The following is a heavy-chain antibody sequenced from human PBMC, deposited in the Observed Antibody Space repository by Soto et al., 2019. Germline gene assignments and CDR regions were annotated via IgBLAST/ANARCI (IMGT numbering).Heavy chain of an antibody. CDR2: ISGSGGSA. Sequence: PGGSLRLSCAASGFTFSSYAMSWVRQAPGKGLEWVSAISGSGGSAYYADSVKGRFTISRDNSKNTLYLQMNSLRADDTAVYYCAKDREVYCSGTSCPYFFDYWGQGALVTVSS. V-gene: IGHV3-23*01. J-gene: IGHJ4*02. CDR1: GFTFSSYA. D-gene: IGHD2-2*01. CDR3: AKDREVYCSGTSCPYFFDY.